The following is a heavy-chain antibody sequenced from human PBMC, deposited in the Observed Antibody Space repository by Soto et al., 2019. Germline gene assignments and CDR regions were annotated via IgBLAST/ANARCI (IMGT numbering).Heavy chain of an antibody. CDR3: AGGGGSAPFNY. CDR2: INHLETT. V-gene: IGHV4-30-2*01. Sequence: QLQLHESGSGLVKPSQTLSLTCTVSGASITFGGYSWSWIRQTPGKGLEWIGYINHLETTFYNPSFKRRLPPSMDRAKNHSPLRLHSMSAGDRAVYFCAGGGGSAPFNYWGQGILVTVPS. J-gene: IGHJ4*02. CDR1: GASITFGGYS. D-gene: IGHD1-26*01.